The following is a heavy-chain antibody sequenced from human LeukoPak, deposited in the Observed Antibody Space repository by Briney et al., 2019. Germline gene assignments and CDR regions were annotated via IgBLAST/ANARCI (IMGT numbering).Heavy chain of an antibody. J-gene: IGHJ4*01. CDR2: IYYSGIT. D-gene: IGHD4-11*01. V-gene: IGHV4-39*01. Sequence: ETRSLTCTVSGGSISSSSYYWGWIRQPPGKGLEWIGNIYYSGITYYNPSLKSRVTISVDTSKNQFSLKLSSVTAADTAVYYCARVYYSDYSFDYWGLNPVHTVSS. CDR3: ARVYYSDYSFDY. CDR1: GGSISSSSYY.